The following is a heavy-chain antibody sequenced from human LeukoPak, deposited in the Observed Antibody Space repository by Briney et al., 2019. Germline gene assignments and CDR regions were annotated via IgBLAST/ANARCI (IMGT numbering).Heavy chain of an antibody. CDR1: GFTFSSYA. D-gene: IGHD3-10*01. J-gene: IGHJ3*02. CDR2: ISSSSSYI. Sequence: GGSLRLSCAASGFTFSSYAMSWVRQAPGKGLEWVSSISSSSSYIYYADSVKGRFTISRDNAKNSLYLQMNSLRAEDTAVYYCARWAYGSGSYLLSGAFDIWGQGTMVTVSS. CDR3: ARWAYGSGSYLLSGAFDI. V-gene: IGHV3-21*01.